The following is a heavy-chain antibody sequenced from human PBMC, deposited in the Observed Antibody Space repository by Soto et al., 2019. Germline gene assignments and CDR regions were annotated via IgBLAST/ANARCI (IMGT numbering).Heavy chain of an antibody. Sequence: ASVKVSFKASGYTFTTNDIDWVRQASGQGLEWMGWMKPSTGDSGSAQDFQGRITMTRDTATSTAYMELSSLRSEDTAVYYCARGGPAAGFDLWGQGTLVTVSS. CDR1: GYTFTTND. V-gene: IGHV1-8*01. CDR2: MKPSTGDS. D-gene: IGHD6-13*01. CDR3: ARGGPAAGFDL. J-gene: IGHJ4*02.